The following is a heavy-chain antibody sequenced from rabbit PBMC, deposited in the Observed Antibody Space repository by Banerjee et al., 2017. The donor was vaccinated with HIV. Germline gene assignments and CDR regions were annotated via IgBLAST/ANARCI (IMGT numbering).Heavy chain of an antibody. V-gene: IGHV1S45*01. D-gene: IGHD1-1*01. CDR2: INTSSGAA. J-gene: IGHJ4*01. CDR1: GFSFSYKYV. CDR3: ARDLAAVIGWNFGL. Sequence: QEQLVESGGGLVKPEGSLTLTCTASGFSFSYKYVMCWVRQAPGKGLEWIACINTSSGAAVYASWAKGRFTISKASSTTVTLQMTSLTAADTATYFCARDLAAVIGWNFGLWGPGTLVTVS.